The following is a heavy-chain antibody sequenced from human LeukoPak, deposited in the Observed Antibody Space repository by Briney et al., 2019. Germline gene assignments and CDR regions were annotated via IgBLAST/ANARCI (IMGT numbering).Heavy chain of an antibody. Sequence: SETLSLTCAVYGGSFSGYYWSWLRQPPGKGLEWIGEINHSGSTNYNPSLKSRVTISVDTSKNQFSLKLSSVTAADTAVYYCARDLGSSWSFAFDIWGQGTMVTVSS. V-gene: IGHV4-34*01. D-gene: IGHD6-13*01. J-gene: IGHJ3*02. CDR2: INHSGST. CDR3: ARDLGSSWSFAFDI. CDR1: GGSFSGYY.